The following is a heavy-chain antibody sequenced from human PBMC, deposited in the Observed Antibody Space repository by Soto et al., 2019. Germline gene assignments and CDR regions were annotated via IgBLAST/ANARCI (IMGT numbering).Heavy chain of an antibody. CDR1: GFTFSSYA. CDR2: ISYDGSNK. CDR3: ARDSPRQVGAILYYFDY. V-gene: IGHV3-30-3*01. D-gene: IGHD1-26*01. J-gene: IGHJ4*02. Sequence: EQLVESGGALVRPGESLRLSCAASGFTFSSYAMHWVRQAPGKGLEWVAVISYDGSNKYYADSVKGRFTISRDNSKNTLYLQMNSLRAEDTAVYYCARDSPRQVGAILYYFDYWGQGTLVTVSS.